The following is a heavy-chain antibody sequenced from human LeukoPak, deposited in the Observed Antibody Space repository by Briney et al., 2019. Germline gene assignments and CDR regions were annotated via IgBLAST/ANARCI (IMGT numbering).Heavy chain of an antibody. Sequence: GGSLRLSCVASGFTFRSYAMSWVRQAPGKGLEWVSAITRSGGNTYYADSVKGRFTISRDNSKNTLYLQMNSLRAEDTAVYYCAKNVRYFDWSQADWFDPWGQGTLVTVSS. CDR2: ITRSGGNT. J-gene: IGHJ5*02. D-gene: IGHD3-9*01. CDR3: AKNVRYFDWSQADWFDP. CDR1: GFTFRSYA. V-gene: IGHV3-23*01.